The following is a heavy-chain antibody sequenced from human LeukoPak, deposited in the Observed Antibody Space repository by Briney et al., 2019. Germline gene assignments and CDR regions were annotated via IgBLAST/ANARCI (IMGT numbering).Heavy chain of an antibody. V-gene: IGHV3-48*01. CDR1: GFTFSTYS. CDR2: ISGSSSTI. Sequence: GGSLRLSCAASGFTFSTYSMTWVRQAPGKGLEWVSYISGSSSTIYYADSVKGRFTISRDNAKSSLYLQMNSLRAEDTAVYYCAREPGNYYGMDVWGQGTTVTVSS. CDR3: AREPGNYYGMDV. J-gene: IGHJ6*02.